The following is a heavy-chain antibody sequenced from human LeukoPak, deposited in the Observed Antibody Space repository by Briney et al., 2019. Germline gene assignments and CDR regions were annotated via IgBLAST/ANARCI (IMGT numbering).Heavy chain of an antibody. CDR2: ISGGGTT. D-gene: IGHD5-24*01. V-gene: IGHV4-4*08. J-gene: IGHJ2*01. CDR1: GGSMQNHF. CDR3: VRERRDGFNWVDP. Sequence: KSSETLSLTCTVSGGSMQNHFWGWIRQPPGMKLEWVGCISGGGTTYYNPSVASRVTISIDTSKNQFSLRLTSVTAADTAVYHCVRERRDGFNWVDPWGRGTLVTVSS.